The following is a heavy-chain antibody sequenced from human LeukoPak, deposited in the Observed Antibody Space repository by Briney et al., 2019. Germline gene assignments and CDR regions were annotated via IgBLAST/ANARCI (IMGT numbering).Heavy chain of an antibody. CDR3: ARGVLWFGDFDP. V-gene: IGHV4-59*01. Sequence: SETLSLTCTVSGGSISRYYWSWIRQPPGKGLEWIGYIYYSGSTNYNPSLKSRVTISVDTSKNQFSLKLSSVTAADTAVYYCARGVLWFGDFDPWGQGTLVTVSS. CDR2: IYYSGST. CDR1: GGSISRYY. J-gene: IGHJ5*02. D-gene: IGHD3-10*01.